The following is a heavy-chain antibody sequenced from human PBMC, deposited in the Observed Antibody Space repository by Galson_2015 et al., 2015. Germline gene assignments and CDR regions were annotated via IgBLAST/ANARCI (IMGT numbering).Heavy chain of an antibody. V-gene: IGHV5-51*01. J-gene: IGHJ4*02. CDR3: ARQERYCSGGSYYSFDYGY. D-gene: IGHD2-15*01. CDR1: GYSFTSYW. Sequence: QSGAEVKKPGESLTISCTGSGYSFTSYWIGWVRQMPGKGLEWMGIIYPGDSDTRYSPSFQGQVTISADKSISTAYLQWSSLKASDTAMYYCARQERYCSGGSYYSFDYGYWGQGTLVTVSS. CDR2: IYPGDSDT.